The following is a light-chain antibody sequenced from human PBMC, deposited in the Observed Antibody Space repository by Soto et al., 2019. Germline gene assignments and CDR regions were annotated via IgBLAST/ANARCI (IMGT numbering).Light chain of an antibody. CDR3: QQYGDSPQT. V-gene: IGKV3-20*01. CDR1: HTVTNTY. CDR2: GAS. Sequence: EIVLTQSPGTLSLSPGEGATLSCRASHTVTNTYVAWYQQTPGQAPRLLIYGASRRATGIPDRFSGSGSGTDFTLTVSSLEPEDFAVYFCQQYGDSPQTFGQGTRVEIK. J-gene: IGKJ1*01.